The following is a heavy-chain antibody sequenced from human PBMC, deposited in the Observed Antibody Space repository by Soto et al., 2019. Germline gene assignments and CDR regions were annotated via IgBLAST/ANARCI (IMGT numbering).Heavy chain of an antibody. V-gene: IGHV3-23*01. Sequence: GGSLRLSCAASGFTFSSYAMSWVRQAPGKGLEWVSAISGSGGSTYYADSVKGRFTISRDNSKNTLYLQMNSLRSEDTALYYCARSFFDILTGYYSGLDYWGQGTLVTVSS. CDR2: ISGSGGST. D-gene: IGHD3-9*01. CDR1: GFTFSSYA. J-gene: IGHJ4*02. CDR3: ARSFFDILTGYYSGLDY.